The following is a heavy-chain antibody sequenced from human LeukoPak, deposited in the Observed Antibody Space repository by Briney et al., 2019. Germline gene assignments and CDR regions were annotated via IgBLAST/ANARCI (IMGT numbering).Heavy chain of an antibody. CDR3: ARGLFRARYYDFWSGYLSYYYMDV. J-gene: IGHJ6*03. Sequence: SETLSLTCTVSGGSISSGDYYWSWIRQPPGKGLEWIGYIYYSGSTYYNPSLKSRVTISVDTSKNQFSLKLSSVTAADTAVYYCARGLFRARYYDFWSGYLSYYYMDVWGKGTTVTVSS. CDR1: GGSISSGDYY. V-gene: IGHV4-30-4*08. D-gene: IGHD3-3*01. CDR2: IYYSGST.